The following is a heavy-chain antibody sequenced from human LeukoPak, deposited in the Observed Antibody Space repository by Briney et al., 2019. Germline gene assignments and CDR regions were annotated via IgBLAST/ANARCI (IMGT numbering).Heavy chain of an antibody. Sequence: ASVKVSCKASGGTFSSYAISWVRQAPGQGLEWMGIINPSGGSTSYAQKFQGRVTMTRDTSTSTVYMELSSLRSEDTAVYYCARSFPRNSPMDVWGQGTTVTVSS. CDR1: GGTFSSYA. CDR2: INPSGGST. J-gene: IGHJ6*02. D-gene: IGHD1-14*01. CDR3: ARSFPRNSPMDV. V-gene: IGHV1-46*01.